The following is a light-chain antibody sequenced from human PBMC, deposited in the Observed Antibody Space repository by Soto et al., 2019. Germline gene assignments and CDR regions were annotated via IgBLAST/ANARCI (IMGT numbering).Light chain of an antibody. CDR2: GSS. CDR3: HQYGSTTPYT. CDR1: QSIIDKY. Sequence: EVVRTQSPGTVSWSPGERSTLSCRAIQSIIDKYLACDQQRPGQAPRLLIYGSSDMATGIPGRFSGSGYGTDFTLTISTLEPEDFAVYYCHQYGSTTPYTFGQGTKVEI. V-gene: IGKV3-20*01. J-gene: IGKJ2*01.